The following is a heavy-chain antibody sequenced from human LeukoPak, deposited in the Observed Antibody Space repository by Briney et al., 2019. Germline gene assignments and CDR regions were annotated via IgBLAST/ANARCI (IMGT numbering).Heavy chain of an antibody. CDR2: INTDGSTI. J-gene: IGHJ4*02. CDR1: GFTFSSYS. D-gene: IGHD5-18*01. CDR3: ARALGYSYGYGIY. Sequence: PGGSLRLSCAASGFTFSSYSMNWVRQAPGKGLEWVSRINTDGSTINYADSVKGRFTVSRDNAKNTMYLQMNSLRAEDSAVYYCARALGYSYGYGIYWGQGTLVTVSS. V-gene: IGHV3-74*01.